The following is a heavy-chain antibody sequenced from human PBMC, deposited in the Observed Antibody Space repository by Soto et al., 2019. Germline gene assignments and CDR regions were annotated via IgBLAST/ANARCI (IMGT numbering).Heavy chain of an antibody. D-gene: IGHD7-27*01. Sequence: GESLKISCQCSGYSFTTYWIAWVRQMPGKGLEWMGIIYPGDSDTRYSPSFQGQVIISADKSISTAYLQWISLKASDTAMYYCARSYLGMKIDVWGQGTRVTDS. CDR3: ARSYLGMKIDV. CDR1: GYSFTTYW. J-gene: IGHJ6*02. V-gene: IGHV5-51*01. CDR2: IYPGDSDT.